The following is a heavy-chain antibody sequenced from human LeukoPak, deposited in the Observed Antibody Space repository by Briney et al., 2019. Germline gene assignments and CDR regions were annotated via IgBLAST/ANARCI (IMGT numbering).Heavy chain of an antibody. CDR1: GYTFTSYG. V-gene: IGHV1-18*01. CDR2: ISAYNGNT. Sequence: AAVKVSCKASGYTFTSYGISWVRQPPGQGLEWMGWISAYNGNTNYAQKLQGRVTMTTDTSTSTAYMELRSLRSDDTAVYYCARDCTRTYYYDSSGYYYDYWGQGTLVTVSS. J-gene: IGHJ4*02. D-gene: IGHD3-22*01. CDR3: ARDCTRTYYYDSSGYYYDY.